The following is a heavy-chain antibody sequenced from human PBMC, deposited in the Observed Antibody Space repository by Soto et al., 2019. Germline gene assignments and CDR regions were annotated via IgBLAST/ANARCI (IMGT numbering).Heavy chain of an antibody. CDR1: GGSFSDYC. CDR2: INHSGGT. V-gene: IGHV4-34*01. J-gene: IGHJ4*02. CDR3: ARIIGYCSSTSCYKYFDY. D-gene: IGHD2-2*02. Sequence: ETLSLTCAVYGGSFSDYCWSWIRQPPGKGLEGIGEINHSGGTNYNPSLKSRVTISVDTSKNPFSLKLSSVTAADTAVYYCARIIGYCSSTSCYKYFDYWGQGTLVTVSS.